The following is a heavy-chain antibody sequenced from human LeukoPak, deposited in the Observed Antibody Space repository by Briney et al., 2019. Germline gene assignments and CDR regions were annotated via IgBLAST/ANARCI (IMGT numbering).Heavy chain of an antibody. V-gene: IGHV4-31*03. CDR2: LYYSGST. CDR3: ARGGRGYYDSSGYPPLEY. D-gene: IGHD3-22*01. J-gene: IGHJ4*02. CDR1: GGSISSGGYY. Sequence: SQTLSLTCTVSGGSISSGGYYWSWVRQHPGKGLEWIGYLYYSGSTYYNPSLKSRVTISVDTSKNQFSLKLSSVTAADTAVYYCARGGRGYYDSSGYPPLEYWGQGTLVVGSS.